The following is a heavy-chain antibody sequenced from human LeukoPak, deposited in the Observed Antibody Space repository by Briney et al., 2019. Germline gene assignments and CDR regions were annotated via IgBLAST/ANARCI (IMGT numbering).Heavy chain of an antibody. CDR1: GYTFTSYA. CDR3: ARDLLLWFGELQYYFDY. J-gene: IGHJ4*02. CDR2: INAGNGNT. D-gene: IGHD3-10*01. V-gene: IGHV1-3*01. Sequence: ASVKVSCKASGYTFTSYAMHWVRQAPGRRLEWMGWINAGNGNTKYSQKFQGRVTITRDTSASTAYMELSSLRSEDTAVYYCARDLLLWFGELQYYFDYWGQGTLVTVSS.